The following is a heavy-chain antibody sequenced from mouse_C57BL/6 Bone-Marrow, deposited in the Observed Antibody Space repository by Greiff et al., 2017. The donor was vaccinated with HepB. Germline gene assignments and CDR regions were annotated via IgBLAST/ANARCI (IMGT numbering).Heavy chain of an antibody. CDR3: AKSKGLSGPYFGC. V-gene: IGHV1-61*01. CDR2: IYPSDSET. Sequence: QVQLQQPGAELVRPGSSVKLSCKASGYTFTSYWMDWVKQRPGQGLEWIGNIYPSDSETHYNQKFKDKATLTVDKSSSTAYMQLSSLTSEDSAVYYFAKSKGLSGPYFGCWGQGATLTVSS. D-gene: IGHD4-1*01. J-gene: IGHJ2*01. CDR1: GYTFTSYW.